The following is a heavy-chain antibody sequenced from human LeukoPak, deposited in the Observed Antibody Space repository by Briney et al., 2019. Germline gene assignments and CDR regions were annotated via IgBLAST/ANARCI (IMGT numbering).Heavy chain of an antibody. J-gene: IGHJ5*02. Sequence: SETLSLTCAVYGGSFSGYYWSWIRQPPGKGLEWIGEINHSGSTNYNPSLKSRVTISVDTSKNQFSLKLSSVTAADTAVYYCARGFRVRGVIMGGNWFDPWGQGTLVTVSS. CDR3: ARGFRVRGVIMGGNWFDP. V-gene: IGHV4-34*01. D-gene: IGHD3-10*01. CDR2: INHSGST. CDR1: GGSFSGYY.